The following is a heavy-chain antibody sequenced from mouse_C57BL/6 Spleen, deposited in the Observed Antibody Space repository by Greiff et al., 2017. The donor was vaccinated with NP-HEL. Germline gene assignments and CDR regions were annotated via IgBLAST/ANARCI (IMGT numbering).Heavy chain of an antibody. CDR2: ISYDGSN. J-gene: IGHJ1*03. CDR3: ARDLIYYGSNWYFDV. CDR1: GYSITSGYY. D-gene: IGHD1-1*01. V-gene: IGHV3-6*01. Sequence: EVKLQESGPGLVKPSQSLSLTCSVTGYSITSGYYWNWIRQFPGNKLEWMGYISYDGSNNYNPSLKNRISITRDTSKNQFFLKLNSVTTEDTATYYCARDLIYYGSNWYFDVWGTGTTVTVSS.